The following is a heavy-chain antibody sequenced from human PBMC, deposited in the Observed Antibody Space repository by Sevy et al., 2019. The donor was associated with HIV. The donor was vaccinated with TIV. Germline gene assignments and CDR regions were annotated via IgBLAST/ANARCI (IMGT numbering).Heavy chain of an antibody. J-gene: IGHJ6*02. D-gene: IGHD1-7*01. V-gene: IGHV3-53*01. CDR2: IYSGGST. Sequence: GGSLRLSCAASGFTVSSNYMSWVRQAPGKGLEWVSVIYSGGSTYYADSVKGRFTISRDNSKNTLYLKMNSLRAEDTAVYYCARDRSGTTGAYYYYGMDVWGQGTTVTVSS. CDR1: GFTVSSNY. CDR3: ARDRSGTTGAYYYYGMDV.